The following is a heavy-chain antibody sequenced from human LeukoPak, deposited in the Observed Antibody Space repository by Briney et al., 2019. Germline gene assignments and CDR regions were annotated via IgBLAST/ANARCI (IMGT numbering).Heavy chain of an antibody. D-gene: IGHD3-10*01. CDR3: AKDISRGLADAFDI. Sequence: PGGSLRLSCAASGFTFDDYAMHWVRQAPGKGLEWVSGISWNSGSIGYADSVKGRFTISRDNAKNSLYLQMNSLRAEDMALCYCAKDISRGLADAFDIWGQGTMVTVSS. J-gene: IGHJ3*02. CDR2: ISWNSGSI. V-gene: IGHV3-9*03. CDR1: GFTFDDYA.